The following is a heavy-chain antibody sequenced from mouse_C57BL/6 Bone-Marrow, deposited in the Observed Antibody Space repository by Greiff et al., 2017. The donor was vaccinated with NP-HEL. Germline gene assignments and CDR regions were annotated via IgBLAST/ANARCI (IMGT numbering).Heavy chain of an antibody. CDR3: ARGSLDSSGYAMDY. CDR1: GFTFSSYA. CDR2: ISAGGSYT. V-gene: IGHV5-4*01. D-gene: IGHD3-2*02. Sequence: EVQRVESGGGLVKPGGSLKLSCAASGFTFSSYAMSWVRQTPEKRLEWVATISAGGSYTYYPDNVKGRFTISRDNAKNNMYLQMSHLKSEDTAMYYCARGSLDSSGYAMDYWGQGTSVTVSS. J-gene: IGHJ4*01.